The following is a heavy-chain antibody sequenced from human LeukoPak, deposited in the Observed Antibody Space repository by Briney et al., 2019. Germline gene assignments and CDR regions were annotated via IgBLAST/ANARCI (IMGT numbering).Heavy chain of an antibody. V-gene: IGHV1-2*02. CDR3: ARATILTGYPVFDY. CDR2: INPNSGGT. J-gene: IGHJ4*02. D-gene: IGHD3-9*01. Sequence: ASAKVSCKASGYTFTGYYMHWVRQAPGQGLEWMGWINPNSGGTNYAQKFQGRVTMTRDTSISTAYMELSRLRSDDTAVYYCARATILTGYPVFDYWGQGTLVTVSS. CDR1: GYTFTGYY.